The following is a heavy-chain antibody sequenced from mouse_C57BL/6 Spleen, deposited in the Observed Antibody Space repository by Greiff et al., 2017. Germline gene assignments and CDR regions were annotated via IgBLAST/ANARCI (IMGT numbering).Heavy chain of an antibody. J-gene: IGHJ2*01. Sequence: VQLQQPGTELVKPGASVKLSCKASGYTFTSYWMHWVKQRPGQGLEWIGNINPSNGGTNYNEKFKSKATLTVDKSSSTAYMQLSSLTSEDSAVYYCARSPITTVVEYYFDYWGQGTTLTVSS. CDR1: GYTFTSYW. CDR3: ARSPITTVVEYYFDY. CDR2: INPSNGGT. D-gene: IGHD1-1*01. V-gene: IGHV1-53*01.